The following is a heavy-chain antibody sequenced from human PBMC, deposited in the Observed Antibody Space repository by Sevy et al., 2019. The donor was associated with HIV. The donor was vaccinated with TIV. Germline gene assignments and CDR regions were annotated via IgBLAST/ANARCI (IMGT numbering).Heavy chain of an antibody. CDR1: GETYSSYA. CDR2: IIPLFGRT. CDR3: ARYYDTSGYPWFDP. J-gene: IGHJ5*02. D-gene: IGHD3-22*01. Sequence: ASVKVSCRASGETYSSYAISWVRQAPGQGIEWMGGIIPLFGRTNYAQNFQGRVTITADESTSTAYMELSSLSSEDTAVYYCARYYDTSGYPWFDPLGQGTLVTVSS. V-gene: IGHV1-69*13.